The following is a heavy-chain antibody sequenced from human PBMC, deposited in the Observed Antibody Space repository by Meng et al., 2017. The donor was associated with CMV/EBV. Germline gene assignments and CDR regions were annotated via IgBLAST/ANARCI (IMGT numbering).Heavy chain of an antibody. Sequence: LRLSCTVSGGSISSGGYYWSWIRQHPGKGLEWIGYIYYSGSTYYNPSLKSRVTISVDTSKNQFSLKLSSVTAADTAVYYCARDILHPYYYDSSGYSLWGQGTLVTVSS. V-gene: IGHV4-31*03. CDR3: ARDILHPYYYDSSGYSL. CDR1: GGSISSGGYY. CDR2: IYYSGST. J-gene: IGHJ4*02. D-gene: IGHD3-22*01.